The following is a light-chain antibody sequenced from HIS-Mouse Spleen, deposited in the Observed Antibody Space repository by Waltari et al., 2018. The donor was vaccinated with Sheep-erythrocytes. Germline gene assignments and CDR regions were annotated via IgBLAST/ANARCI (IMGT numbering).Light chain of an antibody. CDR2: EGS. CDR1: SSDFGSYNL. J-gene: IGLJ2*01. CDR3: CSYAGSSTYVV. V-gene: IGLV2-23*01. Sequence: QSALTQPASVSGSPGQSITISCTGTSSDFGSYNLVPWYQQHPGKAPKLMIHEGSKRPSGVSNRFSGSKSGNTASLTISGLQAEDEADYYCCSYAGSSTYVVFGGGTKLTVL.